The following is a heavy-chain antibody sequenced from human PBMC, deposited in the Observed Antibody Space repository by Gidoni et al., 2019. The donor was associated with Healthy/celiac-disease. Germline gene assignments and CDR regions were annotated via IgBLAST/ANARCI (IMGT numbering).Heavy chain of an antibody. V-gene: IGHV3-30*18. CDR1: GFTFSSYG. CDR3: AKVSHWNYVDY. Sequence: QVQLVESGGGVVQPGRSLRLSCAASGFTFSSYGMHWVRQAPGKGLEWVAVISYDGSNKYYADSVKGRFTISRDNSKNTLYLQMNSLRAEDTAVYYCAKVSHWNYVDYWGQGTLVTVSS. D-gene: IGHD1-1*01. CDR2: ISYDGSNK. J-gene: IGHJ4*02.